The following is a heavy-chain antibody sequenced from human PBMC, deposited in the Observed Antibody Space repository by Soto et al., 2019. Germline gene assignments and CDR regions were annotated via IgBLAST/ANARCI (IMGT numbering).Heavy chain of an antibody. Sequence: GASVKVSCKASGYTFTSYGISWVRQAPGQGLEWMGWISAYNGNTNYAQKLQGRVTMTTDTSTSTAYMELRSLRSDDTAVYYCARRKNDFWSGYYGWFDPWGQGTLVTVSS. CDR2: ISAYNGNT. J-gene: IGHJ5*02. V-gene: IGHV1-18*04. CDR1: GYTFTSYG. CDR3: ARRKNDFWSGYYGWFDP. D-gene: IGHD3-3*01.